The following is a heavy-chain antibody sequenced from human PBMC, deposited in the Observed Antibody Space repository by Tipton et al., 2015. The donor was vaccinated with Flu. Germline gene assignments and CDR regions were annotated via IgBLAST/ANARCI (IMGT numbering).Heavy chain of an antibody. Sequence: TLSLTCTVSGSPISSGYYWGWIRQSPGKGLEWLGSIYHGRTTYYNPSLKSRLSIAADSSKSQFSLELASLTAADTAVYYCARDLWNDRRAYYYYGVDVWGQGTTVTVSS. D-gene: IGHD1-1*01. V-gene: IGHV4-38-2*02. CDR2: IYHGRTT. J-gene: IGHJ6*02. CDR3: ARDLWNDRRAYYYYGVDV. CDR1: GSPISSGYY.